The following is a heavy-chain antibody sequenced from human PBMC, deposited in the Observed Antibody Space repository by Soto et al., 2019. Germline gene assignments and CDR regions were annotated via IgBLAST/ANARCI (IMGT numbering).Heavy chain of an antibody. CDR3: ARRIAAGGYYYYAFDV. CDR2: INTNTGNP. CDR1: GYTFTSYA. D-gene: IGHD6-13*01. Sequence: SVKVSCKASGYTFTSYAMNWVRQAPGQGLEWMGWINTNTGNPTYAQGFTGRFVFSLDTSVSTTYLQWSSLKASDTGVYYCARRIAAGGYYYYAFDVWGQGTAVTVSS. J-gene: IGHJ6*02. V-gene: IGHV7-4-1*02.